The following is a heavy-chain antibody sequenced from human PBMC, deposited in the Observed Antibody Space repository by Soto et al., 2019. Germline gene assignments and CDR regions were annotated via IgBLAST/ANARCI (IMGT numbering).Heavy chain of an antibody. Sequence: ASVKVSCKASGYTFTGCYMHWVRQAPGQGLEWMGWINPNSGGTNYAQKFQGRVTMTRDTSISTAYMELSRLRSDDTAVYYCAREEGYCSSTSRYMVYYYGMDVWGQGTTVTVSS. CDR2: INPNSGGT. CDR1: GYTFTGCY. D-gene: IGHD2-2*02. J-gene: IGHJ6*02. V-gene: IGHV1-2*02. CDR3: AREEGYCSSTSRYMVYYYGMDV.